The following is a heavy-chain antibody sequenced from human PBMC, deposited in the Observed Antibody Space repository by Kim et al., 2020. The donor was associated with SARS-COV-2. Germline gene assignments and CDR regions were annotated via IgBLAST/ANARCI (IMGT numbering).Heavy chain of an antibody. V-gene: IGHV4-59*13. CDR3: AGAESDYACYAL. CDR2: SSYSGSP. J-gene: IGHJ4*02. CDR1: GASISDKK. Sequence: SETLSLTCTVSGASISDKKWSWIRQSPGKGLEWIGCSSYSGSPTYNPSLKSRATISMDTSNNHFSLKVTSVTAADTAVYYCAGAESDYACYALWGQGILVTVYS. D-gene: IGHD2-2*01.